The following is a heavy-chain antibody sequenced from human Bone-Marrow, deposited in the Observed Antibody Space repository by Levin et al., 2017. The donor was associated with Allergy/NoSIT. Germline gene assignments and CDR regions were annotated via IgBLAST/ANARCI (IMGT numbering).Heavy chain of an antibody. CDR1: GYTFASYG. Sequence: ASVKVSCKAHGYTFASYGILWVRQAPGQGLEWIGWIDGDTSDTKFSQKVQGRLFMTVDTSTSTAFMELRGLKSDDTAVYFCVRDRRYGDYWGQGTLVTVSA. CDR3: VRDRRYGDY. D-gene: IGHD1-1*01. CDR2: IDGDTSDT. J-gene: IGHJ4*02. V-gene: IGHV1-18*01.